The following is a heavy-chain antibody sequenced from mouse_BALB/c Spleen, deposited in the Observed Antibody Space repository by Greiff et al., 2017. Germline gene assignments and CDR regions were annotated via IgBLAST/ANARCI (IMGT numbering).Heavy chain of an antibody. CDR1: GYSITSDYA. CDR3: ARFDGYSYFDV. CDR2: ISYSGST. J-gene: IGHJ1*01. Sequence: EVKLQESGPGLVKPSQSLSLTCTVTGYSITSDYAWNWIRQFPGNKLEWMGYISYSGSTSYNPSLKSRISITRDTSKNQFFLQLNSVTTEDTATYYCARFDGYSYFDVWGAGTTVTVSS. D-gene: IGHD2-3*01. V-gene: IGHV3-2*02.